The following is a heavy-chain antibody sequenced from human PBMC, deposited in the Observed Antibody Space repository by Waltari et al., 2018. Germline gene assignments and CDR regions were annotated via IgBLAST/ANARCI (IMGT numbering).Heavy chain of an antibody. V-gene: IGHV1-3*03. CDR1: GYTFTSYA. J-gene: IGHJ4*02. CDR3: AMGYDSSGYYPN. Sequence: QVQLVQSGAEVKKPGASVKVSCKASGYTFTSYAMHWVRQAPGQRLEWMGWINAGNGNTKYSQEFQGRVTITRDTSASTAHMELSSLRSEDMAVYYCAMGYDSSGYYPNWGQGTLVTVSS. D-gene: IGHD3-22*01. CDR2: INAGNGNT.